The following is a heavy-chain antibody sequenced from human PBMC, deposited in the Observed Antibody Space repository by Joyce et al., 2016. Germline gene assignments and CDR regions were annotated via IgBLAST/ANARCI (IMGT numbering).Heavy chain of an antibody. J-gene: IGHJ4*02. CDR1: GFTFGDSA. D-gene: IGHD2-15*01. CDR3: ARAHCSGGRCYSQYYFTY. V-gene: IGHV3-49*03. CDR2: IRSKSDGGTT. Sequence: EVQLVESGGGLVHPGRSLRLSCTTSGFTFGDSAMSWIRQAPGKGPECVGFIRSKSDGGTTEYAASVKGRFSISRDDSKSIAYLQMSRLKSEDTAVYYCARAHCSGGRCYSQYYFTYWGQGTLVTVSS.